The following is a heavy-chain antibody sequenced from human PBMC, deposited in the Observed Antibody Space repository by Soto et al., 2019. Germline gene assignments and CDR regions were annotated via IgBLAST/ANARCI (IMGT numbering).Heavy chain of an antibody. V-gene: IGHV1-8*01. CDR3: ARVGYSGHDSIDYYGMDV. D-gene: IGHD5-12*01. CDR1: GYTFTSYD. CDR2: MNPNSGNT. J-gene: IGHJ6*02. Sequence: ASVKVSCKASGYTFTSYDINWVRQATGQGLEWMGWMNPNSGNTGYAQKFQGRVTMTRNTSISTAYMELSSLRSEDTAVYYCARVGYSGHDSIDYYGMDVWGQGTTVTVSS.